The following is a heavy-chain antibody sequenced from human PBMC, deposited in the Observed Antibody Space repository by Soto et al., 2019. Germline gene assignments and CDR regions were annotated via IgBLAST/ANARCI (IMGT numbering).Heavy chain of an antibody. V-gene: IGHV1-18*01. CDR2: ISAYNGNT. J-gene: IGHJ6*02. CDR3: ARSWLDSSGSYYYYYGMDV. D-gene: IGHD3-22*01. CDR1: GYTFTSYG. Sequence: QVQLVQSGAEVKKPGASVKVSCKASGYTFTSYGISWVRQAPGQGLEWMGWISAYNGNTNYAQKLQGRVTMTTDTSTSTAYMELRSLRSDDTAVYCCARSWLDSSGSYYYYYGMDVWGQGTTVTVSS.